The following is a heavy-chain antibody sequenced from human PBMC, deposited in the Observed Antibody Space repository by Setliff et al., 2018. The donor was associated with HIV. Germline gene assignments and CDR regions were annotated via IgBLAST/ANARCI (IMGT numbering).Heavy chain of an antibody. J-gene: IGHJ4*02. CDR2: MRSKANGGTT. V-gene: IGHV3-49*04. Sequence: TGGSLRLSCTASGFSFGDYVMNWVRQAPGKGLEWVGFMRSKANGGTTEYAASVKGRFTISRDDSKSIAYLQMNSLKTEDTAVYYCTRDDYCIEHWGQGTLVTVSS. CDR3: TRDDYCIEH. D-gene: IGHD4-17*01. CDR1: GFSFGDYV.